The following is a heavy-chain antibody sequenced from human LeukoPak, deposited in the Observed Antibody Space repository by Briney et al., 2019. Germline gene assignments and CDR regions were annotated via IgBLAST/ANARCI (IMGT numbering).Heavy chain of an antibody. D-gene: IGHD3-22*01. CDR2: ISAYNGNT. Sequence: GASVKVSCKASGYTFTNYDISWVRQAPGQGLKWMGWISAYNGNTYYAQKLQGRVSMTTDTSTTTAYMELRSLRSDDTALYYCARVDNYYGLDVWGQGTTVTVSS. V-gene: IGHV1-18*01. J-gene: IGHJ6*02. CDR3: ARVDNYYGLDV. CDR1: GYTFTNYD.